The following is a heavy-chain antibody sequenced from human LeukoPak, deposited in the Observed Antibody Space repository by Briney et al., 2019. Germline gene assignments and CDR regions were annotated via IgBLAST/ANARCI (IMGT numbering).Heavy chain of an antibody. J-gene: IGHJ3*02. CDR1: GYSISSGYY. CDR2: IYHSGST. D-gene: IGHD1-1*01. CDR3: ARTKDDLDAFDI. V-gene: IGHV4-38-2*01. Sequence: SETLSLTCAVSGYSISSGYYWGWIRQPPGKGLECIGSIYHSGSTYYNPSLKSRVTISVDTSKNQFSLKLSSVTAADTAVYHCARTKDDLDAFDIRGQGTMVTVSS.